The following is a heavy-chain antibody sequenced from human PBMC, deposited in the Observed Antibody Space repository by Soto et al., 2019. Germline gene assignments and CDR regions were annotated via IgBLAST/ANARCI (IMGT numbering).Heavy chain of an antibody. CDR2: IRGSGGST. CDR1: GFTFSSYA. V-gene: IGHV3-23*01. D-gene: IGHD2-2*01. J-gene: IGHJ5*02. Sequence: GGSLRLSCAASGFTFSSYAMSWVRQAPGKGLEWVSAIRGSGGSTYYADSVKGRFTISRDNSKNTLYLQMNSLRAEDTAVYYCAKDPYCSSTSCYLPPWGQGTLVTVSS. CDR3: AKDPYCSSTSCYLPP.